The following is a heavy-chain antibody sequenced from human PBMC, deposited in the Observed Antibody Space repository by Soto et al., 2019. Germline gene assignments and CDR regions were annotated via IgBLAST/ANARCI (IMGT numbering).Heavy chain of an antibody. CDR3: VRKQNYNFDC. Sequence: PGGSLRLSCAASGFTFSNYWMHWVRQGPGKGLVWVSRINSDGSITTYADSVKGRFTISRDNAKNTLYLQMDSLRADDTAVYFCVRKQNYNFDCWGQGTLVTVSS. D-gene: IGHD3-10*01. J-gene: IGHJ4*02. CDR2: INSDGSIT. CDR1: GFTFSNYW. V-gene: IGHV3-74*01.